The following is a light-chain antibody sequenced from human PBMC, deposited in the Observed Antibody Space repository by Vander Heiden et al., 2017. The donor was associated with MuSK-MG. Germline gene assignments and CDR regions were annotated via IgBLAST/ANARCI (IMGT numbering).Light chain of an antibody. V-gene: IGKV1-13*02. Sequence: AIHFTQAPSSLSASVGDRVTITCRASQDISNALDWYQQKPGKAPKLLIYDASSLESGVPSRFSGSGSGTDFTLTISSLQPEDIATYYCQQFNSYPFTFGQGTRLEIK. CDR2: DAS. J-gene: IGKJ5*01. CDR1: QDISNA. CDR3: QQFNSYPFT.